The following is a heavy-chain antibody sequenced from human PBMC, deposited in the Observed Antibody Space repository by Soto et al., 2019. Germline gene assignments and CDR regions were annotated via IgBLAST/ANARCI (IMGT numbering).Heavy chain of an antibody. V-gene: IGHV1-8*01. CDR2: MNPNSGNT. J-gene: IGHJ6*02. Sequence: QVQLVQSGAEVKKPGASVKVSCKASGYTFTSYDINWVRQATGQGIEWMGWMNPNSGNTGYAQKFQGRVTMTRNTSISTAYMELSSLRSEDTAVYYWARERAGTASMDVWGQGTTVTVSS. CDR3: ARERAGTASMDV. CDR1: GYTFTSYD. D-gene: IGHD1-1*01.